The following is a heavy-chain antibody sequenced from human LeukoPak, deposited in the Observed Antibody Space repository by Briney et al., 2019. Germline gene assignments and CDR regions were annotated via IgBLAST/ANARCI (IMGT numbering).Heavy chain of an antibody. D-gene: IGHD3-16*02. V-gene: IGHV4-38-2*02. CDR2: IYHSGST. J-gene: IGHJ4*02. CDR1: GYSISSGYY. Sequence: KPSETLSLTCTVSGYSISSGYYWGWIRQPPGKGLEWIGSIYHSGSTYYNPSLKSRVTISVDTSKNQFSLKLSSVTAAGTAVYYCARADVRPGYVWGSYRPIDYWGQGTLVTVSS. CDR3: ARADVRPGYVWGSYRPIDY.